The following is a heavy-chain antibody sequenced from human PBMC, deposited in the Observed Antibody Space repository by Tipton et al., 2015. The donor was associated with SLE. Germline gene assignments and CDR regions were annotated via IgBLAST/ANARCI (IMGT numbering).Heavy chain of an antibody. CDR1: GFTFSRNA. CDR2: ISGSGVDP. CDR3: AKDIVVVPAAHFDY. V-gene: IGHV3-23*01. D-gene: IGHD2-2*01. Sequence: SLRLSCAASGFTFSRNAMTWVRQAPGKGLEWVSGISGSGVDPYYADSVKGRFTISRDNSKNTLYLQMNSLRAEDTAVYYCAKDIVVVPAAHFDYWGQGTLVTVSS. J-gene: IGHJ4*02.